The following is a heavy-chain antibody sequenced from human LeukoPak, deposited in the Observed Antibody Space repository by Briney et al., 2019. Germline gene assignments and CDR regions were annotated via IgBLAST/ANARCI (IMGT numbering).Heavy chain of an antibody. CDR1: GGTFSYYA. V-gene: IGHV1-69*13. J-gene: IGHJ4*02. D-gene: IGHD1-26*01. CDR3: ARAAVGATPH. CDR2: IIPIFDTA. Sequence: SVKVSCKASGGTFSYYAFSWIRQAPGQGLEWMGGIIPIFDTANCAQKFQGRVTITADESTSTVYMELSSLRSGDTAIYYCARAAVGATPHWGQGTLITVSS.